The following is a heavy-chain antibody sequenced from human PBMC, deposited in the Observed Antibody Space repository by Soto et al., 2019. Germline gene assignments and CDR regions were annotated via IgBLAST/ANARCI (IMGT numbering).Heavy chain of an antibody. CDR2: IKKDGTEK. CDR1: GFTFSGYW. V-gene: IGHV3-7*03. CDR3: ARGPSYSDYSNDWFFDS. D-gene: IGHD3-9*01. Sequence: EVQLVESGGGFVQPGGSLRLACAASGFTFSGYWMTWVGQAPGKGLEWVADIKKDGTEKYYVDSVKGRFTISRDNDKKSVYLQMNGLTVEDTAVYRCARGPSYSDYSNDWFFDSWGQGALVTVSS. J-gene: IGHJ4*02.